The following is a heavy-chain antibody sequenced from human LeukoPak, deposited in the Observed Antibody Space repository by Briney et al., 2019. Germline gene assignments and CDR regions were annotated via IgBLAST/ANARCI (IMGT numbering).Heavy chain of an antibody. D-gene: IGHD6-13*01. Sequence: GGSLRLPCAASGFTFSSHWMSWVRQTPGKGLEWVANINQDGSEKYYVDSVKGRFTISRDNAKNSLYLQVNSLRAEDTAVYYCVRDHPAAGLIFDYWGQRTLVTVSS. J-gene: IGHJ4*02. V-gene: IGHV3-7*03. CDR2: INQDGSEK. CDR1: GFTFSSHW. CDR3: VRDHPAAGLIFDY.